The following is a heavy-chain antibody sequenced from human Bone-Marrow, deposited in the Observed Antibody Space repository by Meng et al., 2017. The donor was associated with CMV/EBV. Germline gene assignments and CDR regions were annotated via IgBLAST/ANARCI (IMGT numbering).Heavy chain of an antibody. D-gene: IGHD6-6*01. V-gene: IGHV1-2*02. CDR1: GYTFTGYY. J-gene: IGHJ4*02. Sequence: ASVKVSCKASGYTFTGYYMHWVRQAPGQGLEWMGWTNPNSGGTNYAQKFQGRVTMTRDTSISTAYMELSRLRSDDTAVYYCARVAKAAARHDYWGQGTLVTVSS. CDR2: TNPNSGGT. CDR3: ARVAKAAARHDY.